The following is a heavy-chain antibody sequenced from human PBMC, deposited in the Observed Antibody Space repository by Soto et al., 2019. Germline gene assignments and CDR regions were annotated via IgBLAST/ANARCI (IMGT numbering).Heavy chain of an antibody. CDR3: ARGGNSGSTGGFDP. V-gene: IGHV4-31*03. D-gene: IGHD5-12*01. Sequence: SETLSLTCTVSGGSLSSGGHYWSWIRQHPGKGLEWIGYIYHTGITYYNPSLKSRLAMSVDTSKNQFSLRLNSVTAADTAVYYCARGGNSGSTGGFDPWGQGTLVTVSS. CDR1: GGSLSSGGHY. CDR2: IYHTGIT. J-gene: IGHJ5*02.